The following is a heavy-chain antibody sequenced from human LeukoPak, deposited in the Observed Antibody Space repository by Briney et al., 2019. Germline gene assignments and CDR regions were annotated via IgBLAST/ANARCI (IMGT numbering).Heavy chain of an antibody. CDR3: ARLGGQKGENWFDP. V-gene: IGHV1-69*13. CDR1: GGTFSSYA. Sequence: SVKVSCKASGGTFSSYAISWVRQAPGQGLEWMGGIIPIFGTANYAQKFQGRVTITADESTSTAYMELSSLRSEDTAVYYSARLGGQKGENWFDPWGQGTLVTVSS. D-gene: IGHD3-16*01. CDR2: IIPIFGTA. J-gene: IGHJ5*02.